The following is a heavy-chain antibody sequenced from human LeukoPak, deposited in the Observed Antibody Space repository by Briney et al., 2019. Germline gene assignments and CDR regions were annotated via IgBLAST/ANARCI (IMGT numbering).Heavy chain of an antibody. V-gene: IGHV3-33*01. J-gene: IGHJ1*01. D-gene: IGHD3-22*01. CDR2: IWYDGSNK. CDR1: GFTFSTYG. Sequence: GRSLRLSCAASGFTFSTYGMHWVRQAPGKGLEWVAVIWYDGSNKYYADSVKGRFTISRDNSKNTLYLQMNSLRAEDTAVYYCARDGTYYYDSSGYYAEYFQHWGQGTLVTDSS. CDR3: ARDGTYYYDSSGYYAEYFQH.